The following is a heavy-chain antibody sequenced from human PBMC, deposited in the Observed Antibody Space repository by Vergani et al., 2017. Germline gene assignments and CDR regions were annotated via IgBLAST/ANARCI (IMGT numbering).Heavy chain of an antibody. Sequence: QLQLQESGPGLVKPSETLSLTCTVSGGSISSSSYYWGWIRQPPGKGLEWMGSIYYSGGTYYNPSLKSRVTISVDTSKNQFSLNLRSVTAADTAVYCCAGLHCGGDCYPWPGDWYFDLWGRGTLVTVSS. J-gene: IGHJ2*01. D-gene: IGHD2-21*02. V-gene: IGHV4-39*01. CDR2: IYYSGGT. CDR3: AGLHCGGDCYPWPGDWYFDL. CDR1: GGSISSSSYY.